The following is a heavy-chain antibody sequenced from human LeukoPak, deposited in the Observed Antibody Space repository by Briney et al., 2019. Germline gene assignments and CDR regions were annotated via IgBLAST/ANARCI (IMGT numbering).Heavy chain of an antibody. CDR2: IYYSGSSGST. J-gene: IGHJ4*02. Sequence: PSETLSLTCTVSGGSISSCYWSWLRQPPGKVLEWLGYIYYSGSSGSTNYNPSLRSRVTISADTSKNQFSLKLTSVTAADTAVYYCAGGGDGYQTRFDYWGQGTLLTVSS. D-gene: IGHD5-24*01. CDR3: AGGGDGYQTRFDY. V-gene: IGHV4-59*01. CDR1: GGSISSCY.